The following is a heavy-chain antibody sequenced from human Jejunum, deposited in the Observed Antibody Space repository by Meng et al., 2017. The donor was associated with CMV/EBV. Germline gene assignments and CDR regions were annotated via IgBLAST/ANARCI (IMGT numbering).Heavy chain of an antibody. CDR3: ARDPSNTSGRYAYFDY. CDR2: ISCYNGDT. D-gene: IGHD6-19*01. CDR1: RYTFTHHG. V-gene: IGHV1-18*01. Sequence: RPGQAGAEVKKPGASVGVSCKASRYTFTHHGISWIRQAPGQGLEWMGWISCYNGDTNYAQKLQGRVTMTTDTSTNTAYMDLRGLRSDDTAVYYCARDPSNTSGRYAYFDYWGQGTLVTVSS. J-gene: IGHJ4*02.